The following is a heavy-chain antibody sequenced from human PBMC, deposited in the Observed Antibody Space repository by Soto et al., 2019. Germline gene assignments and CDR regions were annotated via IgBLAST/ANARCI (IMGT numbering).Heavy chain of an antibody. CDR3: GRVVCTNGVRYNYFDY. J-gene: IGHJ4*02. D-gene: IGHD2-8*01. V-gene: IGHV4-34*01. CDR2: INHSGTT. CDR1: GGSFSGYY. Sequence: LSLTGAVYGGSFSGYYWSWIRQPPVKGLELIGEINHSGTTNYTPSLKSRVTRSVDTSKNQFSLKLSSVTAADTAVYYCGRVVCTNGVRYNYFDYCGQGTLVIVSS.